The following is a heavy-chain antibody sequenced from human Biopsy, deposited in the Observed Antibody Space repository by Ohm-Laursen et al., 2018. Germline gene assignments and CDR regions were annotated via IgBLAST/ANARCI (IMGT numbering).Heavy chain of an antibody. Sequence: ASVKVSCKASGYSFSSYDINWVRQAAGQGLEWMGWVNPNSNNTRYAQKFQGRVTMTGDTSISTAYLELSSLRSEDTAVYYCANSMSTEVPWGMEVWGQGTTVTVSS. V-gene: IGHV1-8*01. CDR3: ANSMSTEVPWGMEV. J-gene: IGHJ6*02. CDR2: VNPNSNNT. CDR1: GYSFSSYD. D-gene: IGHD1-26*01.